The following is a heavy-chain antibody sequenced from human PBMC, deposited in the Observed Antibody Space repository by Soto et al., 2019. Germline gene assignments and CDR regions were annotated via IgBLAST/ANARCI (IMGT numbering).Heavy chain of an antibody. V-gene: IGHV4-34*01. Sequence: TLALTCAVYGGAFSGYYWSWIRQPPGKGLEWIGEINHSGSTNYNPSLKSRVTISVDTSKNQFSLKLSSVTAAGTAVYYCARDLEGSRLGGMDVWGQGTTVTVSS. D-gene: IGHD6-19*01. CDR3: ARDLEGSRLGGMDV. J-gene: IGHJ6*02. CDR2: INHSGST. CDR1: GGAFSGYY.